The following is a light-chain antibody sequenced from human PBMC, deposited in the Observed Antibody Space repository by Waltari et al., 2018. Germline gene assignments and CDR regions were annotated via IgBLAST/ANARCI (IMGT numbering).Light chain of an antibody. CDR1: QSVSDHVNNKNY. CDR2: WAS. CDR3: QQYYNTPPT. V-gene: IGKV4-1*01. J-gene: IGKJ1*01. Sequence: DIVMTQSPDSLTVSPGERATINRRSSQSVSDHVNNKNYLAWYRQKAGQPPNLLISWASTREFGVPDRFSGSGSGTEFTLTISSLQPEDVAVYYCQQYYNTPPTFGQGTKVEIK.